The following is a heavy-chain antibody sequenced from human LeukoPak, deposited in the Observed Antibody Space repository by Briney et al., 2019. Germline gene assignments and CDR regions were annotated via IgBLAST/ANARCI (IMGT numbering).Heavy chain of an antibody. D-gene: IGHD3-10*01. CDR1: GFCLSSNW. Sequence: SGGSLRLSCAASGFCLSSNWIHWVRQAPGKELEWVSLIRSDGTSTSYADSVKGRFTISRDNAKNTLYLQMNSLRAEDTAVYYCARDRGLATPFDYWGQGTLVTVSS. CDR3: ARDRGLATPFDY. J-gene: IGHJ4*02. V-gene: IGHV3-74*01. CDR2: IRSDGTST.